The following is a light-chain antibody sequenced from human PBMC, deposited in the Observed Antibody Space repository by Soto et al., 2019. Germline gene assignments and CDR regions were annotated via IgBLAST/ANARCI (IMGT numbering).Light chain of an antibody. CDR3: QQYNNWPPT. CDR2: GAS. Sequence: EIVMTQSPATLSVSPGERATLSCRASQSVSSNLAWYQQKPGQAPRLLIYGASTGATGIPARFSGSGSGTEFTLTISGLQSEDFAVYYCQQYNNWPPTFGQGTKVEIK. J-gene: IGKJ1*01. V-gene: IGKV3-15*01. CDR1: QSVSSN.